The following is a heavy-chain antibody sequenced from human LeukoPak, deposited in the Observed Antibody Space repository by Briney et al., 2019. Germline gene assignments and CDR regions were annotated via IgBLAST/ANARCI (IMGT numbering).Heavy chain of an antibody. D-gene: IGHD4-23*01. CDR3: ARYYGGNSATYYYYYMDV. J-gene: IGHJ6*03. V-gene: IGHV1-2*02. CDR1: GYTFTGYY. Sequence: ASVKVSCKASGYTFTGYYMHWVRQAPGQGLEWMGWINPNSGGTNYAQKFQGGVTMTRDTSISTAYMELSRLRSDDTAVYYCARYYGGNSATYYYYYMDVWGKGTAVTISS. CDR2: INPNSGGT.